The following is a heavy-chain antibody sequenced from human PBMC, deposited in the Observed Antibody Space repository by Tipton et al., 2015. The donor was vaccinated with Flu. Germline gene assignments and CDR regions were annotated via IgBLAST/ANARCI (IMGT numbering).Heavy chain of an antibody. V-gene: IGHV4-39*07. CDR1: GGSISSSSHY. D-gene: IGHD6-19*01. Sequence: TLSLTCTVSGGSISSSSHYWGWIRQPPGEGLEWIGSIYYSGSTYYNPSLKSRVTISVDTSKNQFSLKLSSVTAADTAVYYCARAGYSSGWTAHYYFDYWGQGTLVTVSS. CDR3: ARAGYSSGWTAHYYFDY. J-gene: IGHJ4*02. CDR2: IYYSGST.